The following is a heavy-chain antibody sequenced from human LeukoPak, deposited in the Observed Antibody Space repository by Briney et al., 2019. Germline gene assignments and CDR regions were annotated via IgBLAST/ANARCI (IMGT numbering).Heavy chain of an antibody. V-gene: IGHV4-59*01. CDR3: TRDRELGY. Sequence: SETLSLTCTVSGGSISSYCWSWIRQPPGKGLEWIGYIYYSGSTNYNPSLKSRVTISVDTSKNQFSLKLSSVTAADTAVYYCTRDRELGYWGQGTLVTVSS. D-gene: IGHD1-1*01. CDR2: IYYSGST. J-gene: IGHJ4*02. CDR1: GGSISSYC.